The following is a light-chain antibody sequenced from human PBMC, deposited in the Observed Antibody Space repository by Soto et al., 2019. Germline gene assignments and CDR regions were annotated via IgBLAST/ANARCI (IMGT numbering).Light chain of an antibody. V-gene: IGKV1-27*01. CDR2: SAS. CDR1: QGIRNY. CDR3: QKYNSAPWT. J-gene: IGKJ1*01. Sequence: DIQMTQSPSSLSESVGDRVTITCRASQGIRNYLAWYQQKPGKVPKLLIYSASTLQSGVPSRFSGSGSGTDFTLTISSLQPEDVATYYCQKYNSAPWTFGQGTKVEIK.